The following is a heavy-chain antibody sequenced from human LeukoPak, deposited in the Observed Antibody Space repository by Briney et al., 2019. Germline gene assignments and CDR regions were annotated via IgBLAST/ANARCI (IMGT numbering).Heavy chain of an antibody. Sequence: GESLKISCKGSGYNFATKWIGWVRQMPGKGLEWMGIIYPGDSDTRYSPSFQGQVTISADKSINTAYLQWSSLKASDTAIYYCVRHVPVSYPSGLDYWGQGTLVTVSS. D-gene: IGHD3-10*01. J-gene: IGHJ4*02. CDR3: VRHVPVSYPSGLDY. CDR2: IYPGDSDT. CDR1: GYNFATKW. V-gene: IGHV5-51*01.